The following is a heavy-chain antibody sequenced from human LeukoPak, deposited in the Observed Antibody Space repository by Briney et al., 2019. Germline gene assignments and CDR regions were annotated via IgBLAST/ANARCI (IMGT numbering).Heavy chain of an antibody. CDR1: GFTFDDYA. J-gene: IGHJ4*02. CDR3: GRGWAVDF. CDR2: ISWNSGSI. D-gene: IGHD2-15*01. Sequence: GGSLRLSCAASGFTFDDYAMHWVRQAPGKGLEWVSGISWNSGSIGYADSVKGRFTISRDNAKNSVYLQMNSLRVEDTAVYYCGRGWAVDFWGQGTLVTVSS. V-gene: IGHV3-9*01.